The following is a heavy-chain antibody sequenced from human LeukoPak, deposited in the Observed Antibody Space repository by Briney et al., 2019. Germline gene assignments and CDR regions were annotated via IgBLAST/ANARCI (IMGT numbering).Heavy chain of an antibody. Sequence: ATVKVSCKASGHTFVSYGISWVRQSPGQGLEWMGWISGYNGKINYAQKFQGRVTMTTDTSTSTAYLGLRSLTSEDTAVYYCARGTTDAYWGQGTPVTVSS. CDR3: ARGTTDAY. CDR2: ISGYNGKI. D-gene: IGHD1-1*01. CDR1: GHTFVSYG. J-gene: IGHJ4*02. V-gene: IGHV1-18*01.